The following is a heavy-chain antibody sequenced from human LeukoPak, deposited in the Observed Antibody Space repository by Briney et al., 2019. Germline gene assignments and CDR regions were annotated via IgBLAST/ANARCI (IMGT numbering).Heavy chain of an antibody. CDR3: ARGGSYCTNGVCYMGYMDV. CDR1: GGSISSHY. Sequence: SETLSLTCTVSGGSISSHYWSWIRRPPGKGLEWIGYIYYSGSTNYNPSLKSRVTISVDTSKNQFSLKLSSVTAADTAVYYCARGGSYCTNGVCYMGYMDVWGKGTTVTVSS. V-gene: IGHV4-59*11. J-gene: IGHJ6*03. CDR2: IYYSGST. D-gene: IGHD2-8*01.